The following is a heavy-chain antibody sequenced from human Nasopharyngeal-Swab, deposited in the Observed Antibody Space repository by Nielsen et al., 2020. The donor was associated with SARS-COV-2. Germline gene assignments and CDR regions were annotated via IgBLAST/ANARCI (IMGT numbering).Heavy chain of an antibody. CDR2: ISSSSSYI. CDR3: ARDCSGGSCYSVVDDAFDI. J-gene: IGHJ3*02. Sequence: VRQAPGKGLEWVSSISSSSSYIYYADSVKGRFTISRDNAKNPLYLQMNSLRAEDTAVYYCARDCSGGSCYSVVDDAFDIWGQGTMVTVSS. D-gene: IGHD2-15*01. V-gene: IGHV3-21*01.